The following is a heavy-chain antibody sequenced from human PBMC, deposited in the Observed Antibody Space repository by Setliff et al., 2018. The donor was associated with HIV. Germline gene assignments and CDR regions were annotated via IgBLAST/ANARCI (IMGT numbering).Heavy chain of an antibody. CDR1: GGSISSHY. D-gene: IGHD5-12*01. V-gene: IGHV4-59*11. CDR3: ARRRDGYNSAPWRNDY. J-gene: IGHJ4*02. Sequence: SETLSLTCTVSGGSISSHYWTWIRQPPGNGLEWIGDIYYTGKTNYNPSLKSRVTISLDTSKNQFSLKLTSVTAADTAVYYCARRRDGYNSAPWRNDYWGQGTLVTVSS. CDR2: IYYTGKT.